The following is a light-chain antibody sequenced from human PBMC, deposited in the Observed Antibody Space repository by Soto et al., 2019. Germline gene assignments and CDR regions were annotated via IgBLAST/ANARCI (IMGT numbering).Light chain of an antibody. CDR2: DAS. Sequence: DIQMTQSPSTLSASVGDRVTITCRASQTISSWLAWYQQKPGKAPKLLIYDASSLESGLPSRLSGTGSGTEFTLTINSLQPDDFATSYCQKYNTYPYTFGQGTKLEIK. J-gene: IGKJ2*01. V-gene: IGKV1-5*01. CDR3: QKYNTYPYT. CDR1: QTISSW.